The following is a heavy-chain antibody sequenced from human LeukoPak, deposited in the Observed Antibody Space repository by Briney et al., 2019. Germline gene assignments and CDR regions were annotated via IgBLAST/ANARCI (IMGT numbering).Heavy chain of an antibody. V-gene: IGHV3-23*01. CDR3: ARHDSYIPY. Sequence: PGGSLRLSCAASGFTFSNYAMSWVRQAPGKGLEWVSGISDVEYSTYYTDSVKGRFTISRDNSKNTVYLEMSNLRAEDTAVYFCARHDSYIPYWGQGSLVTVSS. CDR1: GFTFSNYA. CDR2: ISDVEYST. D-gene: IGHD3-10*01. J-gene: IGHJ4*02.